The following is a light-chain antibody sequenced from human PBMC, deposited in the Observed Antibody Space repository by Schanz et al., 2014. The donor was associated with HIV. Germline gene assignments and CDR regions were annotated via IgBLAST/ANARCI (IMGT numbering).Light chain of an antibody. CDR1: SSDVGSYNL. CDR2: EVN. J-gene: IGLJ2*01. V-gene: IGLV2-14*02. CDR3: SSYTTSSTPQ. Sequence: QSALTQPASVSGSPGQSITISCTGTSSDVGSYNLLSWYQQYPGKVPKLMIYEVNKRPSGVSNRFSGSKSGNVASLTISGLQAEDEATYYCSSYTTSSTPQFGGGTKVTVL.